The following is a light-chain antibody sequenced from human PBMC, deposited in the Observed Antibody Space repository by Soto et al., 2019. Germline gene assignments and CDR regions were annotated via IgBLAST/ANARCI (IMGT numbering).Light chain of an antibody. CDR2: KAS. Sequence: DIQMTQSPSTLSASVGDRVTNTCRASQSISSSLAWYQQKPGKAPKLLIYKASSLESGVPSRFSGSGSGTEFTLTISSLQPDDFATYHCQQYNGYPYTFGQGTKLEIK. V-gene: IGKV1-5*03. J-gene: IGKJ2*01. CDR1: QSISSS. CDR3: QQYNGYPYT.